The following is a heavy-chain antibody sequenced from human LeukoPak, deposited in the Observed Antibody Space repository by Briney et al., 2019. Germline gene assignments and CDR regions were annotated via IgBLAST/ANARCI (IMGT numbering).Heavy chain of an antibody. V-gene: IGHV1-69*13. CDR3: ARDKDVTMVRGVMGYYFDY. Sequence: SVKVSCKASGGTFSSYAISWVRQAPGQGLEWMGGIIPIFGTANYAQKFQGRVTITADESTSTAYMELSSLRSEDTAVYYCARDKDVTMVRGVMGYYFDYWGQGTLVTVSS. CDR1: GGTFSSYA. J-gene: IGHJ4*02. CDR2: IIPIFGTA. D-gene: IGHD3-10*01.